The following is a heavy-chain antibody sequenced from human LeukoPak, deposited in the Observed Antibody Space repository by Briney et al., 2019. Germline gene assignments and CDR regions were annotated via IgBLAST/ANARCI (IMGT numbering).Heavy chain of an antibody. D-gene: IGHD6-19*01. CDR1: GFTLSSYG. Sequence: GGSLRLSCAAPGFTLSSYGMHWVRQAPGKGLEWVAVIWYDGSNKYYADSVKGRFTISRDNSKNTLYLQMNSLRAEDTAVYYCARAPQWLVRYYFDYWGQGTLVTVSS. J-gene: IGHJ4*02. CDR3: ARAPQWLVRYYFDY. V-gene: IGHV3-33*01. CDR2: IWYDGSNK.